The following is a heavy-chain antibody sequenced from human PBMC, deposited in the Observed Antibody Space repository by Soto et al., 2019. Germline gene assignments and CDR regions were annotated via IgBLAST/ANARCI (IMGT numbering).Heavy chain of an antibody. V-gene: IGHV4-59*01. CDR3: ARHTVTIRAGFDY. Sequence: SETLSLTCTVSGGSISSYYWDWIRQPPGKELEWIGYTHYSGNTNYHPSLKSRVTISLDTSRNQFSLKLSSVTAADTAIYYCARHTVTIRAGFDYWGQGALVTVSS. D-gene: IGHD4-17*01. J-gene: IGHJ4*02. CDR2: THYSGNT. CDR1: GGSISSYY.